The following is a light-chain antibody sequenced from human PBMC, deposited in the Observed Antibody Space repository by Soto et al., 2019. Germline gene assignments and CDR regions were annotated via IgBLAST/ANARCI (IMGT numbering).Light chain of an antibody. CDR2: DNN. CDR3: QSYDNSLSASWV. V-gene: IGLV1-51*01. Sequence: QSVLTQPPSVSAAPGQKVTVSCSGSSSNIGNNHVSWYQHLPGTAPKVLIYDNNKRPSGIPDRFSGSKSATSATLAITALQTEDEADYYCQSYDNSLSASWVFGGGTKLTVL. J-gene: IGLJ3*02. CDR1: SSNIGNNH.